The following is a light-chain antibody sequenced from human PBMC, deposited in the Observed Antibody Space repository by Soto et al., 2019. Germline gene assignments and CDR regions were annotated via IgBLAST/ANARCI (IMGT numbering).Light chain of an antibody. Sequence: EIVMTQSPVILSLSPGERATLSCRASRGVSTSLAWYQHQPGQIPRLLIFGASSRAAGVPARFSGSGSGTEFTLTISSLQSEDIAVYYCQQYGDWPRTFGQGTKVEIK. J-gene: IGKJ1*01. V-gene: IGKV3-15*01. CDR2: GAS. CDR1: RGVSTS. CDR3: QQYGDWPRT.